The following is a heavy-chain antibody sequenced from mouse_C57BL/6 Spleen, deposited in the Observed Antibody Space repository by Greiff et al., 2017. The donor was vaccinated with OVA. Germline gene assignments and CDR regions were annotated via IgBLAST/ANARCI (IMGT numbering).Heavy chain of an antibody. CDR2: IDPSDSYT. CDR1: GYTFTSYW. J-gene: IGHJ1*03. CDR3: ARRDWSFDV. Sequence: QVQLQQPGAELVMPGASVKLSCKASGYTFTSYWMHWVKQRPGQGLEWIGEIDPSDSYTNYNQKVKGKSTLTVDKSSSTAYMQLSSLTSEDSAVYYCARRDWSFDVWGTGTTVTVSS. V-gene: IGHV1-69*01.